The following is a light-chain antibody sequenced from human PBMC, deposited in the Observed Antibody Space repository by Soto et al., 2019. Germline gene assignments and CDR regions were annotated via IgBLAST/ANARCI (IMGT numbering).Light chain of an antibody. CDR2: KAS. CDR1: QSISSW. V-gene: IGKV1-5*03. CDR3: QQRHSYPWT. Sequence: DIQMTQSPSTLSASVGDRVTITCRASQSISSWLAWYQQKPGKAPKLLIYKASSLESGVPSRFSGSGSGTEFTLTISSLQPDDFAANYCQQRHSYPWTFGQGTKVEIK. J-gene: IGKJ1*01.